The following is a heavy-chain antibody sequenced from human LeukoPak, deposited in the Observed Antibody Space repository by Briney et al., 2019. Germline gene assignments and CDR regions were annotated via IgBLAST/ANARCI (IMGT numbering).Heavy chain of an antibody. CDR1: GGSFSGYY. D-gene: IGHD3-22*01. V-gene: IGHV4-34*01. J-gene: IGHJ4*02. CDR2: INHSGST. CDR3: AGRPPPYYYDSSGYQGPIDY. Sequence: SETLSLTCAVYGGSFSGYYWSWIRQPPGKGLEWIGEINHSGSTNYNPSLKSRVTISVDTSKNQFSLKLSSVTAADTAAYYCAGRPPPYYYDSSGYQGPIDYWGQGTLVTVSS.